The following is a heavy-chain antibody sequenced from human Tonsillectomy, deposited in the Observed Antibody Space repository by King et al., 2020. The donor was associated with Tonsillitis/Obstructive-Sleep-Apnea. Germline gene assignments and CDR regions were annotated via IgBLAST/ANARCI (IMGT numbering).Heavy chain of an antibody. J-gene: IGHJ4*01. CDR3: ARDKEMSTIGGFDY. CDR2: IYYSGST. Sequence: QLQESGPGLVKPSQTLSLTCTVSGDSIRTSYYYWSWIRQHPEKGLEWIGYIYYSGSTHYNPSLKSRVTISLDTTKNQLSLKVNSVTAADTAVYFCARDKEMSTIGGFDYWGHGTLVTVSS. CDR1: GDSIRTSYYY. V-gene: IGHV4-31*03. D-gene: IGHD5-24*01.